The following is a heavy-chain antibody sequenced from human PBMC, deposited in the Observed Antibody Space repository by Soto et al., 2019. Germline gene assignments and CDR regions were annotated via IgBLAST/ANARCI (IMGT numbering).Heavy chain of an antibody. CDR3: ASGGLHGYTNGGLSYFHS. Sequence: EVHLLESGGGLVQPGGSLRLSCAASELSSSNHAMTWVRQAPGKGLEWVSGISGSDGGAYYADSVKGRFTISRDNSRSTLYLQMNSLRVEYTAVYYCASGGLHGYTNGGLSYFHSWGQGTLVTVSS. D-gene: IGHD5-18*01. V-gene: IGHV3-23*01. J-gene: IGHJ4*02. CDR2: ISGSDGGA. CDR1: ELSSSNHA.